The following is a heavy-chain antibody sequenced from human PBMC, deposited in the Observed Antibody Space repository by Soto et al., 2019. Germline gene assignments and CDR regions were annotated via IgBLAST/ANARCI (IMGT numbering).Heavy chain of an antibody. CDR1: EFTFSSYA. Sequence: PGGSLRLSCAASEFTFSSYAMSWVRQAPGKGLELVSAISGSGGNTYYADSVKARFTISRDNSKNMLYLQMNSLNADDTVVYYCARDVGGGYYDYWGQGTLVTVSS. CDR3: ARDVGGGYYDY. V-gene: IGHV3-23*01. CDR2: ISGSGGNT. D-gene: IGHD3-16*01. J-gene: IGHJ4*02.